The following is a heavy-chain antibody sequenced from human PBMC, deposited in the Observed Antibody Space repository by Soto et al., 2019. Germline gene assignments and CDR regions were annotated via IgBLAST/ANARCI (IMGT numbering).Heavy chain of an antibody. D-gene: IGHD3-22*01. J-gene: IGHJ4*02. Sequence: SETLSLTCTVSGGSISSGGYYWSWIRQHPGKGLEWIGYIYYSGSTYYNPSLKSRVTISVDTSKNQFSLQLNSVTPEDTAVYFCARLRDYYDSSGYFSEALDFWGQGTLVTVSS. CDR2: IYYSGST. CDR1: GGSISSGGYY. CDR3: ARLRDYYDSSGYFSEALDF. V-gene: IGHV4-31*03.